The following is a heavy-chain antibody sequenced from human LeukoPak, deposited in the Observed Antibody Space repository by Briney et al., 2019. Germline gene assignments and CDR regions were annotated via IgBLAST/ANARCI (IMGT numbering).Heavy chain of an antibody. CDR3: ARDKDYYDSSGYYYNPFDY. J-gene: IGHJ4*02. D-gene: IGHD3-22*01. CDR2: IIPILGIA. Sequence: SVKVSCKASGGTFSSYTISWVQQAPGQGLEWMGRIIPILGIANYAQKFQGRVTITADKSTSTAYMELSSLRSEDTAVYYCARDKDYYDSSGYYYNPFDYWGQGTLVTVSS. V-gene: IGHV1-69*04. CDR1: GGTFSSYT.